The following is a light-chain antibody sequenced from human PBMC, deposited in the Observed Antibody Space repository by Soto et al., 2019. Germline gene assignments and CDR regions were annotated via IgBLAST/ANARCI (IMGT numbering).Light chain of an antibody. CDR3: LQDYSYPYT. Sequence: AIPMTQSPSSLSASVGDRVTIACRASQGIRKDLAWYQQKPGKAPKLLIYSASSLQSGVPSRFSGSGSGTDFTLTIGSLQPEDFATYYCLQDYSYPYTFGQGTKLEIK. J-gene: IGKJ2*01. CDR1: QGIRKD. CDR2: SAS. V-gene: IGKV1-6*01.